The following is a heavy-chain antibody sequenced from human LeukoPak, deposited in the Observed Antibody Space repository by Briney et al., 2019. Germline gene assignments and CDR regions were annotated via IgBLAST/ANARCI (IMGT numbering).Heavy chain of an antibody. D-gene: IGHD4-17*01. Sequence: SETLSLTCTVSGGSISSYYWSRIRQPPGKGLEWIGYIYYSGSTNYNPSLKSRVTISVDTSKNQFSLKLSSVTAADTAVYYCARGIGDFRRPYFDYWGQGTLVTVSS. V-gene: IGHV4-59*01. CDR2: IYYSGST. CDR1: GGSISSYY. CDR3: ARGIGDFRRPYFDY. J-gene: IGHJ4*02.